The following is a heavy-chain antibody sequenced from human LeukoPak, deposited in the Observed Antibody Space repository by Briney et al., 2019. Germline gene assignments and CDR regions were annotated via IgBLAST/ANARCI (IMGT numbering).Heavy chain of an antibody. J-gene: IGHJ4*02. CDR1: GGSISSYY. V-gene: IGHV4-59*01. CDR2: IYYSGST. Sequence: PSETLSLTCTVSGGSISSYYWSWIRQPPGKGLEWIGYIYYSGSTNYNPSLKSRVTISVDTSKNQFSLKLSSVTAADTAVYYCARGYPPPDGGYDNWGQGTLVTVSS. CDR3: ARGYPPPDGGYDN. D-gene: IGHD5-12*01.